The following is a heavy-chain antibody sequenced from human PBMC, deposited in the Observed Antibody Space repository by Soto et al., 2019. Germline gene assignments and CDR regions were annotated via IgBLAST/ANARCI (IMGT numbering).Heavy chain of an antibody. D-gene: IGHD5-18*01. CDR1: RGPISSGHYY. J-gene: IGHJ4*02. CDR2: IYYSGST. Sequence: SETLSLTCTVSRGPISSGHYYWSWIRQHPGKGLEWMGYIYYSGSTYYNPSLKSRVTLSVDTPKHQFSLKLSSVTAADTAVYYCARSGYSYGPNPLLYWGQRTLLTVSS. CDR3: ARSGYSYGPNPLLY. V-gene: IGHV4-31*03.